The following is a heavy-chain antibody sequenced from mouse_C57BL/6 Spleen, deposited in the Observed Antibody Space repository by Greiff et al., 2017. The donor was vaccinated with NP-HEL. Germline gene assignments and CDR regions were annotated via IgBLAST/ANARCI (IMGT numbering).Heavy chain of an antibody. CDR1: GFTFSDYG. CDR2: ISSGSSTI. Sequence: EVKLQESGGGLVKPGGSLKLSCAAPGFTFSDYGMHWVRQAPEKGLEWVAYISSGSSTIYYVDTVKGRFTISRDKAKNTLFLQMTSLRSEDTAMYYCARGYGNYDFAYWGQGTLVTVSA. CDR3: ARGYGNYDFAY. D-gene: IGHD2-10*02. J-gene: IGHJ3*01. V-gene: IGHV5-17*01.